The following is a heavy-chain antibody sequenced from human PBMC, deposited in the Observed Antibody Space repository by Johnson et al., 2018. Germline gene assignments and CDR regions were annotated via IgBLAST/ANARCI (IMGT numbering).Heavy chain of an antibody. V-gene: IGHV3-21*01. CDR3: ARADYDFWGGYYRSWYFDL. Sequence: VQLVESGGGLVKPGGSLRLSCAASGFTFSSYAMNWVRQAPGKGLEWVSSIIISNSYIYYAASVKGRFPLSRHNAKNSLYLQMNSLRAEYTAVYYCARADYDFWGGYYRSWYFDLWGRGTLVTVSS. J-gene: IGHJ2*01. CDR1: GFTFSSYA. D-gene: IGHD3-3*01. CDR2: IIISNSYI.